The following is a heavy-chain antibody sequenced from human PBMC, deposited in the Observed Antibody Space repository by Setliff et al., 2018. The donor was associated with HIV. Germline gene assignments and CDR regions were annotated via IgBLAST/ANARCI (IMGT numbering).Heavy chain of an antibody. V-gene: IGHV1-18*01. CDR3: ARRDPYSSDWFLDY. CDR2: LSDYNGNT. Sequence: GASVKVSCKASGYTFTSYGISWVRQAPGQGLEWMGWLSDYNGNTNYAQNFQGRVTLTADTSTSTAYMEVRSLRSDDTAVYYCARRDPYSSDWFLDYWGQGTLVTVS. CDR1: GYTFTSYG. D-gene: IGHD6-19*01. J-gene: IGHJ4*02.